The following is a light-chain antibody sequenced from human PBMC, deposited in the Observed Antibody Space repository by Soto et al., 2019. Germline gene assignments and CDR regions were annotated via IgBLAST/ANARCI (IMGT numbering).Light chain of an antibody. CDR3: QQYHNLWT. J-gene: IGKJ1*01. CDR2: RAS. CDR1: HYVYRN. V-gene: IGKV3-15*01. Sequence: EIVMTQSPATLSVSPGERATLSCTASHYVYRNVACVQQRPGQAPRLLIYRASTRATGTPARFSGSGSGTEFTLTITSLQSEDFALYYCQQYHNLWTFGRGTEVEIK.